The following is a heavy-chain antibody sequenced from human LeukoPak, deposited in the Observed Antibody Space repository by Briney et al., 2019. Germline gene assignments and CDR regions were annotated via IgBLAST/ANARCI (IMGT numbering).Heavy chain of an antibody. V-gene: IGHV4-34*01. CDR3: ARHTPYYYMDV. J-gene: IGHJ6*03. CDR1: GGSFSGYY. CDR2: INHSGST. Sequence: SETLSLTCAVYGGSFSGYYWSWIRQPPGKGLEWIGEINHSGSTNYNPSLKSRVTISVDTSKNQFSLKLSSVTAADTAVYYCARHTPYYYMDVWGKGTTVTVSS.